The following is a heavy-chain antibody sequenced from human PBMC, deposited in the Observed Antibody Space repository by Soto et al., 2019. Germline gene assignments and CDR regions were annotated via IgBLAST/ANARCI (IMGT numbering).Heavy chain of an antibody. D-gene: IGHD1-26*01. Sequence: QVQLVQSGAEVKKPGSSVRVSCKASGATLNSFINYGITWVRQAPGQGLEYMGGIIPVFGAANHAQKFQCRVTIRADESTMTLNIELISLQSIYTAGYYCGRWEGTSFLVVKDDELEIWGRGTMVAVSS. CDR2: IIPVFGAA. J-gene: IGHJ3*02. CDR3: GRWEGTSFLVVKDDELEI. CDR1: GATLNSFINYG. V-gene: IGHV1-69*12.